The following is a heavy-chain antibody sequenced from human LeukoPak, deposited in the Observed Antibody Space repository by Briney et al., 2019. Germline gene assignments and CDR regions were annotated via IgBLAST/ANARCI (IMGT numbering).Heavy chain of an antibody. CDR2: INTDGTVT. CDR1: GFTFSKCW. CDR3: ATKQWLAPPPDS. J-gene: IGHJ4*02. D-gene: IGHD6-19*01. V-gene: IGHV3-74*01. Sequence: PGGSLRLSCAAPGFTFSKCWMLWVRQAPGKGLESVSRINTDGTVTTYADSVKGRFTVSRDNADNTMFLQMNSVRDEDTAVYYCATKQWLAPPPDSWGQGTPVTVSS.